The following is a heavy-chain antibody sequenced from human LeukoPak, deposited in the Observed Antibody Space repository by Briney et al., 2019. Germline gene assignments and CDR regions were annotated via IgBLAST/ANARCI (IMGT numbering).Heavy chain of an antibody. CDR2: INSDGSSI. D-gene: IGHD2-15*01. Sequence: PGGSLRLSCAASGFTFSSHWMHWVRQAPGKGLVWVSRINSDGSSISYADSVKGRFTISRDNAKNTLYLQMNSLRAEDTAVYYCARGIYYYYGMDVWGQGTTVTVSS. J-gene: IGHJ6*02. CDR1: GFTFSSHW. V-gene: IGHV3-74*01. CDR3: ARGIYYYYGMDV.